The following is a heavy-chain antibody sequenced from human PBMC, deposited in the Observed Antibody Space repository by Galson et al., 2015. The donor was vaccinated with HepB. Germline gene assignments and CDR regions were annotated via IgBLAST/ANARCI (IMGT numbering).Heavy chain of an antibody. J-gene: IGHJ3*02. CDR2: IKEDGSEK. CDR3: ARGGGI. D-gene: IGHD3-16*01. Sequence: SLRLSCAASGFTFSNYWMSWVRQAPGKGLEWVASIKEDGSEKYYVDSVKGRFTISRDNAKNSLYLQMDSLRAEDTAVYYCARGGGIWGQGTMVTVSS. V-gene: IGHV3-7*03. CDR1: GFTFSNYW.